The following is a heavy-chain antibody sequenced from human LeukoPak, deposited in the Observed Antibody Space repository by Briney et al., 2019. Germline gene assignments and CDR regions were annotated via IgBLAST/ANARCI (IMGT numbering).Heavy chain of an antibody. CDR1: GFTFSSYW. J-gene: IGHJ4*02. CDR2: IKQDGSEK. V-gene: IGHV3-7*05. CDR3: ARVLRGYGDYGGL. D-gene: IGHD5-12*01. Sequence: GGSLRLSCAASGFTFSSYWMSWVRQAPGKGLEWVANIKQDGSEKYYVDSVKGRFTISRDNAKNSLYLQMNSLRVEDTAVYYCARVLRGYGDYGGLWGQGTLVTVSS.